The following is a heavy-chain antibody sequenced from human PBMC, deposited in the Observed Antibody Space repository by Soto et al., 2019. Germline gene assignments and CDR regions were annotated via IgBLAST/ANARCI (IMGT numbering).Heavy chain of an antibody. CDR2: ISNSGGST. J-gene: IGHJ4*02. Sequence: GALRLSCAASVFTFSNYAMTWVRQAPGKGLEWVSVISNSGGSTNYADSVKGRFTISRDNSKNTLYLQMNSLRAEDTAVYYCAKDPYDTSGYYSVYWGQGTLVTVSS. V-gene: IGHV3-23*01. CDR3: AKDPYDTSGYYSVY. D-gene: IGHD3-22*01. CDR1: VFTFSNYA.